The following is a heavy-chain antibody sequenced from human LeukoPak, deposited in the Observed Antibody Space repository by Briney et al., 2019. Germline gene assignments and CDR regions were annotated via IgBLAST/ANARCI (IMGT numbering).Heavy chain of an antibody. V-gene: IGHV1-69*05. D-gene: IGHD3-3*01. CDR1: GGTFSSYA. Sequence: SVKVSCKASGGTFSSYAISWVRQAPGQGLEWMGGIIPIFGTANYAQKFQGRVTITTDESTGTAYMELSSLRSEDTAVYYCASVSYYDFWTPIRGNEYYFDYWGQGTLVTVSS. J-gene: IGHJ4*02. CDR3: ASVSYYDFWTPIRGNEYYFDY. CDR2: IIPIFGTA.